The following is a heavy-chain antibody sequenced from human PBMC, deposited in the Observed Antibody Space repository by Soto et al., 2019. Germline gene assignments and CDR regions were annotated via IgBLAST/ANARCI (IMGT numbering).Heavy chain of an antibody. D-gene: IGHD1-26*01. CDR2: ISGRGGSS. CDR3: AKGSIEYSAAVDY. V-gene: IGHV3-23*01. Sequence: EVQLLESGGVLIQPGGSLRLSCSASGFSFSSYAMMWLRQAPGKGLEWVSVISGRGGSSYFADSANGRFTISRDKSKNMLYLEMNSMRAEETAIYFCAKGSIEYSAAVDYWGQGTLVILSS. CDR1: GFSFSSYA. J-gene: IGHJ4*02.